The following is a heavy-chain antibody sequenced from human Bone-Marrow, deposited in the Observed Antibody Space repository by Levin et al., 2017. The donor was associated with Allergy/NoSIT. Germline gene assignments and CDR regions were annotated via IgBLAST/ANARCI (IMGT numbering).Heavy chain of an antibody. D-gene: IGHD5-18*01. J-gene: IGHJ4*02. Sequence: SLLLSFSSSFFPFLLFFLSWVRQAPGKGLEWVANIKEDGSEKNYVDSVKGRFTISRDNAKNSLYLQMNSLRAEDTAVYYCARGGYSYGQRDFDYWGQGTLVTVSS. CDR1: FFPFLLFF. CDR2: IKEDGSEK. V-gene: IGHV3-7*01. CDR3: ARGGYSYGQRDFDY.